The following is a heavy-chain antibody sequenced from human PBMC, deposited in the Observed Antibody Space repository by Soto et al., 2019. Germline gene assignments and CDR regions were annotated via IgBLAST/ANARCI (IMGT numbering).Heavy chain of an antibody. Sequence: QVQLVESGGGLVKPGGSLRLSCAASGFTFSDYYMSWIRQAPGKGLEWVSYISSSSSYTNYADSVKGRFTISRDNAKNSLYLQMNSLRAEATAVYYCARLPRYCSGGSCYFFDYWGQGTLVTVSS. D-gene: IGHD2-15*01. V-gene: IGHV3-11*06. CDR1: GFTFSDYY. J-gene: IGHJ4*02. CDR2: ISSSSSYT. CDR3: ARLPRYCSGGSCYFFDY.